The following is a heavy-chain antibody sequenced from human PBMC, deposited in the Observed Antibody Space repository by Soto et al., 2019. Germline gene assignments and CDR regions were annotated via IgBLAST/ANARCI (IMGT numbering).Heavy chain of an antibody. CDR2: IDWDDDK. Sequence: SGPTLVNPTQTLTLTGTFSGFSLSTSGMRVRWIRQPPGKALEWLARIDWDDDKFYSTSLKTRLTISKDTSKNQVVLTMTNMDPVDTATYYCARASIAAAGPDAFDIWGQGTMVTVSS. CDR1: GFSLSTSGMR. V-gene: IGHV2-70*04. J-gene: IGHJ3*02. D-gene: IGHD6-13*01. CDR3: ARASIAAAGPDAFDI.